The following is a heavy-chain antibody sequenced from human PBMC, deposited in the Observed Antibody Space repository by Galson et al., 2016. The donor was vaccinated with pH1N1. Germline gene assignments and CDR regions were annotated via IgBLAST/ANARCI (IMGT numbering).Heavy chain of an antibody. CDR2: ITWNSAKI. CDR3: AKGPRPWLQYVACDI. Sequence: LRLSCAASGFTFEEYGMHWVRPPPGKGLEWVSSITWNSAKIGYADSVKGRFIISRDNAKNSLFLQMKSVRPEDTAVYYCAKGPRPWLQYVACDISGQGTLVTVSS. J-gene: IGHJ3*02. V-gene: IGHV3-9*01. D-gene: IGHD5-24*01. CDR1: GFTFEEYG.